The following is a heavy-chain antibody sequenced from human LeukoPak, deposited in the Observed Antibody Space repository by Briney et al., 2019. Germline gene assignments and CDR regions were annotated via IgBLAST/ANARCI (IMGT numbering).Heavy chain of an antibody. J-gene: IGHJ5*02. CDR3: AREPPTTVTYYNWFDP. CDR1: GGTFSSYA. D-gene: IGHD4-11*01. CDR2: IIPIFGTA. Sequence: SVKVSCKASGGTFSSYAISWVRQAPGQGLEWMGGIIPIFGTANYAQKFQGRVTITADESTSTAYMELSSLRSEDTAVYHCAREPPTTVTYYNWFDPWGQGTLVTVSS. V-gene: IGHV1-69*13.